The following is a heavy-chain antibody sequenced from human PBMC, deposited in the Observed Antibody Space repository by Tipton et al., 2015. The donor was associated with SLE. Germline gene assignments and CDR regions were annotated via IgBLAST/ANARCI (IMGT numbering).Heavy chain of an antibody. CDR1: GGSISSGSYY. D-gene: IGHD4-17*01. CDR2: IYATGIT. J-gene: IGHJ4*02. V-gene: IGHV4-61*09. Sequence: TLSLTCTVSGGSISSGSYYWSWIRQPAGKGLEWIGHIYATGITTYNPSLKSRITISATTSKNPFSLKRSTGTAADTAVYYCARDKNGDSYDYWGQGTLVTVSS. CDR3: ARDKNGDSYDY.